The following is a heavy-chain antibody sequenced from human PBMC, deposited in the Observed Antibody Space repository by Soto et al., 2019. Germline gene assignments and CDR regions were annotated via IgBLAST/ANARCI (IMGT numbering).Heavy chain of an antibody. V-gene: IGHV1-18*01. J-gene: IGHJ4*02. Sequence: GASVKVSCKTSGYTFSNYGITWVRQAPGQPLEWLGWISLYSDGTNYAQKFQGRVTMTRDTSTITAYMELRSLRSEDTAVYYCARDWTHYGSSGPRDYWGQGTLVTVSS. CDR2: ISLYSDGT. CDR3: ARDWTHYGSSGPRDY. CDR1: GYTFSNYG. D-gene: IGHD3-22*01.